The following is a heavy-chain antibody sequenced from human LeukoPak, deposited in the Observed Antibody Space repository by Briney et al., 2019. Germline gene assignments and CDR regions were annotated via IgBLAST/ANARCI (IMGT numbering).Heavy chain of an antibody. D-gene: IGHD3-10*01. CDR3: ARPEGSGSYSLDY. Sequence: GGSLKISCKGSGYSFTSYWIGWVRQLPGKGLEGMGIIYPGDSDTRYSPSFQGQVTISADKSISTAYLQWSSLKASDTAMYYCARPEGSGSYSLDYWGQGTLVTVSS. CDR1: GYSFTSYW. CDR2: IYPGDSDT. V-gene: IGHV5-51*01. J-gene: IGHJ4*02.